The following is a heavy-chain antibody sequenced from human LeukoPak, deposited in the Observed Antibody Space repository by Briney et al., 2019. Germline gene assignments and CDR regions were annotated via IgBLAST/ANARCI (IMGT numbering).Heavy chain of an antibody. CDR1: GFTFSSYS. J-gene: IGHJ4*02. D-gene: IGHD3-22*01. CDR2: ISSGGNT. Sequence: GGSLRLSCAASGFTFSSYSMNWVRQAPGKGLEWVSVISSGGNTYYIDSVKGRFTISRDNSRNTLYLQMNSLRAEDTAVYYCAREASNGYHFDFWGQGTLVTVSS. V-gene: IGHV3-53*01. CDR3: AREASNGYHFDF.